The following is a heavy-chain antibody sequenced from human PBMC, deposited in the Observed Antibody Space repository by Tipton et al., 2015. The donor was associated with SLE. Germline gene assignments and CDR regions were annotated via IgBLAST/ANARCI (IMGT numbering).Heavy chain of an antibody. Sequence: TLSLTCTVSGGSISSGSYYWSWIRQPAGRGLEWIGRIHTSGSTNYNPSLKSRVTISVDTSKNQFSLKLSSVTAADTAVYYCARGRRGYTAYVVPDYWGQGTQVTVSS. V-gene: IGHV4-61*02. CDR3: ARGRRGYTAYVVPDY. CDR1: GGSISSGSYY. CDR2: IHTSGST. J-gene: IGHJ4*02. D-gene: IGHD5-12*01.